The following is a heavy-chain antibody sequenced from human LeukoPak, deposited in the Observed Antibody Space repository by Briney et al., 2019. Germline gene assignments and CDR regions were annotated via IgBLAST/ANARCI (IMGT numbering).Heavy chain of an antibody. D-gene: IGHD4-23*01. CDR3: ATDLATVVKVTNF. CDR1: GYTLTDLS. Sequence: ASVTVSCKVSGYTLTDLSMHWVRQAPGKGLEWMGGFDPEYGKSIFAQRFQGRVSMTEDTSTGTAYMELSSLRSEDTAVYYCATDLATVVKVTNFWGQGTVVTVSS. V-gene: IGHV1-24*01. J-gene: IGHJ4*02. CDR2: FDPEYGKS.